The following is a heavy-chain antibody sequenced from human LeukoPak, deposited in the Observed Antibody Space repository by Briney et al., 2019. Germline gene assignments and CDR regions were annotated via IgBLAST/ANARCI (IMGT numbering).Heavy chain of an antibody. CDR1: GFTFSSYW. CDR2: IKQDGSEK. D-gene: IGHD6-13*01. Sequence: GGSLRLSCVASGFTFSSYWMSWVRQAPGKGLEWVANIKQDGSEKYYVDSVKGRFTISRDNAKNSLYLQMNSLRAEDTAVYYCARLGGGHSSSWYDAFDIWGQGTMVTVSS. J-gene: IGHJ3*02. CDR3: ARLGGGHSSSWYDAFDI. V-gene: IGHV3-7*01.